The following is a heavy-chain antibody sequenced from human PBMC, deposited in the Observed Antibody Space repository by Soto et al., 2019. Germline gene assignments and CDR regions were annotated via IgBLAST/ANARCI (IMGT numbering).Heavy chain of an antibody. CDR1: GGSLSSYS. CDR2: ISHSGST. J-gene: IGHJ4*02. V-gene: IGHV4-59*08. CDR3: ARRTGSYFDY. D-gene: IGHD2-8*02. Sequence: SETLSLTCTVSGGSLSSYSWSWIRQPPGKGLEWIVYISHSGSTYYNPSLRSRLTISVDTSKTHFSLKVSSATAAETAVYYCARRTGSYFDYWGQGILVTVSS.